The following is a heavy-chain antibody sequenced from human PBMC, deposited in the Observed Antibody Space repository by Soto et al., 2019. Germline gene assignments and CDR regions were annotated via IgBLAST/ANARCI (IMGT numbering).Heavy chain of an antibody. V-gene: IGHV1-46*01. J-gene: IGHJ6*02. D-gene: IGHD2-2*01. Sequence: ASVKVSCKASGYTFTSYYMHWVRQAPGQGLEWMGIINPSGGSTSYAQKFQGRVTMTRDTSTSTVYMELSSLRSEDTAVYYCARDLVGYCSSTSCYFHYYYYGMDVWGQGTTVTVSS. CDR3: ARDLVGYCSSTSCYFHYYYYGMDV. CDR2: INPSGGST. CDR1: GYTFTSYY.